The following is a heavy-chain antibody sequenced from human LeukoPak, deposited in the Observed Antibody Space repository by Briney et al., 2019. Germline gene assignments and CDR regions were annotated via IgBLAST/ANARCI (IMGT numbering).Heavy chain of an antibody. J-gene: IGHJ4*02. CDR2: ISGSGGST. CDR1: GFTFSSYA. CDR3: AKAGDSSGYMPVNF. D-gene: IGHD3-22*01. Sequence: PGGSLRLSCAASGFTFSSYAMNWVRQAPVKGLDGFSGISGSGGSTHYADSVKGRFTISRDDSKNTLYLQVNSLRADDTAVYYCAKAGDSSGYMPVNFWGQGTLVTVSS. V-gene: IGHV3-23*01.